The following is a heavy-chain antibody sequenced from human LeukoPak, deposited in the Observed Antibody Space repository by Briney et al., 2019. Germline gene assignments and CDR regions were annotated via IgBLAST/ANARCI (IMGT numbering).Heavy chain of an antibody. V-gene: IGHV3-23*01. CDR2: ITGNGDTT. Sequence: GGPLRLSCAASGFRFSRYAMTWVRHAPAKGLEWVAVITGNGDTTYYADSVKGRFTISRDNSKKMLYLQMNSLRAEDMAVYYCARPPSWCDSGGLGTLVTVSS. J-gene: IGHJ5*01. CDR1: GFRFSRYA. CDR3: ARPPSWCDS.